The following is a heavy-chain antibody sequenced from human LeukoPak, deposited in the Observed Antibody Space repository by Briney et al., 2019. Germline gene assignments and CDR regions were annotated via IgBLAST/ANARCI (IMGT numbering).Heavy chain of an antibody. CDR2: IYPKNGDT. CDR3: ARSQGTFQY. Sequence: ASVKVSCKTSGYTFTDSYLHWVRQAPGQGLEWMAWIYPKNGDTKRAQKFQGRVTVTMDTSISTAYMELSSLRFDDTAVYYCARSQGTFQYWGQGTLVTVSS. J-gene: IGHJ4*02. V-gene: IGHV1-2*02. CDR1: GYTFTDSY.